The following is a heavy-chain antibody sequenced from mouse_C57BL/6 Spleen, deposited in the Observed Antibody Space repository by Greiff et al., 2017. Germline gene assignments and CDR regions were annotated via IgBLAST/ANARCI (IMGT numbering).Heavy chain of an antibody. CDR3: ARHSSNRSNSFDY. Sequence: EVQVQQSGGGLVQPGASLKLSCAASGFTFTDYGIAWVRQGPRKGPEWVAFFCNLAYSIYYADTVTGRFTISREKAKNTVYLEMSRLKSEETTMYSCARHSSNRSNSFDYWGQGTTLTVSS. V-gene: IGHV5-15*04. CDR1: GFTFTDYG. CDR2: FCNLAYSI. J-gene: IGHJ2*01.